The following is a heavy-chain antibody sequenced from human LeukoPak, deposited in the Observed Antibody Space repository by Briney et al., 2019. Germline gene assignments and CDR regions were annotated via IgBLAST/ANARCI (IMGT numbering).Heavy chain of an antibody. CDR2: IVVGSGNT. CDR3: AADPGYYDFWSGYYTGFGAFDI. CDR1: GFTFTSSA. Sequence: PVKVSCTASGFTFTSSAVQWVRQARGQRLEWIGWIVVGSGNTNYAQKFQERVTITRDMSTSTAYMELSSLRSEDTAVYYCAADPGYYDFWSGYYTGFGAFDIWGQGTMVTVSS. V-gene: IGHV1-58*01. J-gene: IGHJ3*02. D-gene: IGHD3-3*01.